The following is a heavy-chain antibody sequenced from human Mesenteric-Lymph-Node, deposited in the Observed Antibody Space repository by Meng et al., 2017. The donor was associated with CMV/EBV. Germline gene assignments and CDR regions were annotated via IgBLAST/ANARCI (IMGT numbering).Heavy chain of an antibody. V-gene: IGHV2-5*02. CDR1: FSLRTSGVG. CDR2: IYWDDDK. J-gene: IGHJ5*02. D-gene: IGHD1-7*01. CDR3: ARSNWNYGGYGCNWFDP. Sequence: FSLRTSGVGVGWIRQPPGKALEWLALIYWDDDKRYSPSLKSGLTITKDTSKNQVVLTMTNMDPVDTATYYCARSNWNYGGYGCNWFDPWGQGTLVTVSS.